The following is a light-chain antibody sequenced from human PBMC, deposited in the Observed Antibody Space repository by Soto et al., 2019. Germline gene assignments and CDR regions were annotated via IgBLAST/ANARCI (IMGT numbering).Light chain of an antibody. Sequence: EIVLTQSPGTLSLSPGERAILSCRASQSVNSSYLAWYQQKPGQDPRLLIYGASSRAAGIPDRFRGSGSGTDFTLTISRLEPEDFAVYYCQQYGSSPMYTLGQGTKPEIK. CDR1: QSVNSSY. V-gene: IGKV3-20*01. CDR3: QQYGSSPMYT. J-gene: IGKJ2*01. CDR2: GAS.